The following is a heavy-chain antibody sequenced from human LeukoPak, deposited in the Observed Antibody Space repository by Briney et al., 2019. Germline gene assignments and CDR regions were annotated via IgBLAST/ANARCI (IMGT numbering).Heavy chain of an antibody. V-gene: IGHV1-69*13. D-gene: IGHD3-16*02. CDR1: GYTFTSYA. Sequence: GASVKVSCKASGYTFTSYAIHWVRQAPGQGLEWMGGIIPIFGTANYAQKFQGRVTITADESTSTAYMELSSLRSEDTAVYYCARGGLDYDYVWGSYRLVHWGQGTLVTVSS. J-gene: IGHJ4*02. CDR3: ARGGLDYDYVWGSYRLVH. CDR2: IIPIFGTA.